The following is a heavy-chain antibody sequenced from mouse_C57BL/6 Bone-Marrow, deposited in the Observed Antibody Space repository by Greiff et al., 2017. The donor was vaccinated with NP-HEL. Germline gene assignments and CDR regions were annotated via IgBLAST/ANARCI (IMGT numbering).Heavy chain of an antibody. J-gene: IGHJ2*01. CDR2: IRNKANGYTT. Sequence: EVQLVESGGGLVQPGGSLSLSCAASGFTFTDYYMSWVRQPPGKALEWLGFIRNKANGYTTEYSASGKGRFTISRDNSQSILYLQMNALRAEDSATYYCARYTRGYFDYWGQGTTLTVSS. CDR3: ARYTRGYFDY. CDR1: GFTFTDYY. V-gene: IGHV7-3*01.